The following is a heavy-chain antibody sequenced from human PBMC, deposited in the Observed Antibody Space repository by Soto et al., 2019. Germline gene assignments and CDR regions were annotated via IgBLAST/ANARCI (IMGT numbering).Heavy chain of an antibody. D-gene: IGHD3-10*01. V-gene: IGHV3-11*01. CDR1: GLTLSDYY. CDR2: ISRSGSTI. Sequence: QVQLVESGGGLVKPGGSLRLSCAASGLTLSDYYMIWIRQAPGKGLEWVSFISRSGSTIYYADSVKGRFTISRDNAENSLYLKMNRLRAEDTAVYYCARVASRWFGAVLTQAHAYYMDVWVKGTTVTVSS. CDR3: ARVASRWFGAVLTQAHAYYMDV. J-gene: IGHJ6*03.